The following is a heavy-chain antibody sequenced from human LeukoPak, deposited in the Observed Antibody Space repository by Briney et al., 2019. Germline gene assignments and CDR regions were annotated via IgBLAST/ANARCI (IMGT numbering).Heavy chain of an antibody. D-gene: IGHD3-10*01. V-gene: IGHV3-21*01. CDR1: GPTFSSYD. CDR2: ISSSSTYI. J-gene: IGHJ5*02. CDR3: ARDTGSGNWFDP. Sequence: GGSLRLSCAASGPTFSSYDMNWARQAPGKGLEWVSSISSSSTYIYYADSVKGRFTISRDNAKNSLYLQMNNLRAEDTAVYYCARDTGSGNWFDPWGQGTLVIVSS.